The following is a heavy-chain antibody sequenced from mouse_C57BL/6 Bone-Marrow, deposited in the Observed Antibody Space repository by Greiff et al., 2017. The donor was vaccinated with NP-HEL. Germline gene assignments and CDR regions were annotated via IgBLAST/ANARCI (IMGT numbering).Heavy chain of an antibody. Sequence: QVQLQQSGAELVKPGASVKMSCKASGYTFTSYWITWVKQRPGQGLEWIGDIYPGSGSTNYNEKFKSKATLTVDTSSSTAYMQLSSLTSEDSAVYYCARWDIYDYDAGADYWGQGTTLTVSS. CDR3: ARWDIYDYDAGADY. CDR1: GYTFTSYW. D-gene: IGHD2-4*01. V-gene: IGHV1-55*01. CDR2: IYPGSGST. J-gene: IGHJ2*01.